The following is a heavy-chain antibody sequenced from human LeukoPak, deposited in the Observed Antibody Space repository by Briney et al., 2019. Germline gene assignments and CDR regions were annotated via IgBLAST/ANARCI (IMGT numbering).Heavy chain of an antibody. V-gene: IGHV4-30-2*01. D-gene: IGHD1-26*01. CDR2: IYHSGST. J-gene: IGHJ4*02. CDR1: GGSISSGGYS. Sequence: SSETLSLTCAVSGGSISSGGYSWSWIRQPPGKGLEWIGYIYHSGSTYYNPSLKSRVTISVDRSKNQFSLKLSSVTAADTAVYYCARGRKWELLHYFDYWGQGTLVTVSS. CDR3: ARGRKWELLHYFDY.